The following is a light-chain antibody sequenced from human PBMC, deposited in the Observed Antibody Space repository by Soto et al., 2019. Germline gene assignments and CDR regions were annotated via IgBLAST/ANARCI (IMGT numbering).Light chain of an antibody. CDR2: GAS. J-gene: IGKJ3*01. CDR3: QQRSNWPPS. Sequence: IVMTQSPATLSVSPWERATLSCRASQSVSSNLAWYQQKPGQAPRLLIYGASTRATGIPARFSGSGSGTEFTLTISSLEPEDFAVYYCQQRSNWPPSFGPGTKVDIK. V-gene: IGKV3-15*01. CDR1: QSVSSN.